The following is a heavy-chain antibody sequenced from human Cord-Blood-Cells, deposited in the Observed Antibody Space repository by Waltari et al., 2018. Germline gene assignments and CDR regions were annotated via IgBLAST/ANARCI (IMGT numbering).Heavy chain of an antibody. J-gene: IGHJ3*02. CDR3: ATDSELGIYAFDI. V-gene: IGHV1-24*01. CDR2: VGPQEGET. D-gene: IGHD7-27*01. Sequence: QVQLVQSGAEVKKPGASVKVSCKVSGYTLTELSMHWVRQAPGKGLEWMGGVGPQEGETIYEQKFQGRVTMTEDTSTDTAYMELSSLRSEDTAVYYCATDSELGIYAFDIWGQGTMVTVSS. CDR1: GYTLTELS.